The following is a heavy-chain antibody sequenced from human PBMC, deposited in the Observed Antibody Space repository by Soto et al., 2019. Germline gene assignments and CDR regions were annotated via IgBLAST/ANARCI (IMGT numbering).Heavy chain of an antibody. CDR3: SLNREVAATLWAGFQH. V-gene: IGHV1-69*02. CDR1: GGTFSCYT. Sequence: ASVKVSCKASGGTFSCYTLSWVRQATGQWLEWMGRIIPILGIANCAQKFQGRVTITADKSTSTAYMELSSLRSEDTAVFYCSLNREVAATLWAGFQHWGQGTLVTVSS. CDR2: IIPILGIA. D-gene: IGHD2-15*01. J-gene: IGHJ1*01.